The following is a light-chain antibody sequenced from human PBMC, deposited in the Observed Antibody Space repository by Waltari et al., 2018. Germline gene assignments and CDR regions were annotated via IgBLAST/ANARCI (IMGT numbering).Light chain of an antibody. V-gene: IGKV1D-12*01. J-gene: IGKJ1*01. Sequence: DIQMTQSPTSVSASVGDRVTITCRASQGIKSWLVWYQQKPGQAPKFLISAASSLEGGVPSRFSASGSGTDFTLTISSLQPEDFATYYCQQYYSTPPTFGQGTKVEIK. CDR1: QGIKSW. CDR3: QQYYSTPPT. CDR2: AAS.